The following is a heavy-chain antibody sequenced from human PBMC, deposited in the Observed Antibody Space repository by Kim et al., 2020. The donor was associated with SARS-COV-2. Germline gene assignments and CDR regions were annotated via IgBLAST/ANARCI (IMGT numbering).Heavy chain of an antibody. D-gene: IGHD6-6*01. CDR3: ARAGSSYPTFFDY. CDR1: GFTFSSYG. Sequence: GGSLRLSCAASGFTFSSYGMHWVRQAPGKGLEWVAVISYDGSNKYYADSVKGRFTISRDNSKKTLYVQMNSLRADDTAVYYCARAGSSYPTFFDYWGQGTLVTVSS. V-gene: IGHV3-30*03. J-gene: IGHJ4*02. CDR2: ISYDGSNK.